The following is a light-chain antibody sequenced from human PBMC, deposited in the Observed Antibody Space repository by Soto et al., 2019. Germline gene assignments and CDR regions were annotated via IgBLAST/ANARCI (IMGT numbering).Light chain of an antibody. Sequence: EIVLTQSPGILSLSPGERATLSCRASQSVSSNYLAWYQQKPGQAPGLLIHGASSRATGIPDRFSGSGSGTDFTLTISGLEPEDFAVYYCHQYGTSPWTFGQGTKVDIK. CDR1: QSVSSNY. V-gene: IGKV3-20*01. CDR3: HQYGTSPWT. CDR2: GAS. J-gene: IGKJ1*01.